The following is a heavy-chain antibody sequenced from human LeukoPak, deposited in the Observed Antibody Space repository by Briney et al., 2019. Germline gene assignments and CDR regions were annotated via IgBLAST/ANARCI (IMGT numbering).Heavy chain of an antibody. D-gene: IGHD3-16*01. J-gene: IGHJ4*02. CDR2: ISGSGGST. Sequence: PGRSLRLSCAASGFTFSSYAMSWVRQAPGKGLGWVSAISGSGGSTYYADSVKGRFTISRDNSKNSLYLQMNSLRAEDTAVYYCAKSEAWKGGNDYWGQGTLVTVSS. CDR3: AKSEAWKGGNDY. CDR1: GFTFSSYA. V-gene: IGHV3-23*01.